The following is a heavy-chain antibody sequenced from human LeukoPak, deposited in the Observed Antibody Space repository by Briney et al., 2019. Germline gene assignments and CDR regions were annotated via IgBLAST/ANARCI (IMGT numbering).Heavy chain of an antibody. D-gene: IGHD6-19*01. J-gene: IGHJ5*02. CDR2: MSPHASYE. Sequence: QPGRSLRLSCAASGFTFSDYGIHWVRQAPGKGLEWLAVMSPHASYEYYADSVQGRFTISRDNAKNSQYLQMNSLRAEDTAVYYCARRIFGDSSGWYFDPWGQGTLVTVSS. V-gene: IGHV3-33*01. CDR3: ARRIFGDSSGWYFDP. CDR1: GFTFSDYG.